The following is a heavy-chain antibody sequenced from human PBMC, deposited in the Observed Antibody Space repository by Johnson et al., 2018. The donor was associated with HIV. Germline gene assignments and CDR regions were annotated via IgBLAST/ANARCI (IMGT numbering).Heavy chain of an antibody. CDR2: ISHDGSHK. CDR3: AKDQTDYGGNSVKKDAFDI. J-gene: IGHJ3*02. CDR1: GFTFSS. V-gene: IGHV3-30*14. D-gene: IGHD4-23*01. Sequence: QMQLVESGGGVVQPGRSLRLSCAASGFTFSSMHWDRQAPGKGLEWVAVISHDGSHKYYAGSVKGRFTISRENAKNSLYLQLNSLRAEDTAVYYCAKDQTDYGGNSVKKDAFDIWGQGTMVTVSS.